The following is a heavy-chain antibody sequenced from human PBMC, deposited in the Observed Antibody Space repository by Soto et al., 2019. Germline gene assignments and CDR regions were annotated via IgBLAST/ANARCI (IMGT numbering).Heavy chain of an antibody. Sequence: PGGSLRLSCAASGFTFSSYWMSWVRQAPGKGLEWVANIKQDGSEKYYVDSVKGRFTISRDNAKNSLYLQMNSLRAEDTAVYYCAMIGQWLVHENFDYWGQGTLVTVSS. J-gene: IGHJ4*02. CDR2: IKQDGSEK. D-gene: IGHD6-19*01. CDR3: AMIGQWLVHENFDY. CDR1: GFTFSSYW. V-gene: IGHV3-7*01.